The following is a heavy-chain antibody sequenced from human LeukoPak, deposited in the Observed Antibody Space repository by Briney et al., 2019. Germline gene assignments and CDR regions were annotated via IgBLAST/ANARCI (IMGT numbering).Heavy chain of an antibody. CDR3: AKDVKSSSVLSSFDY. V-gene: IGHV3-23*01. CDR1: GFTFSSYA. D-gene: IGHD6-6*01. J-gene: IGHJ4*02. CDR2: ISGSGVST. Sequence: PGGSLRLSCAASGFTFSSYAMSWVRQAPGRGLEWVSTISGSGVSTYYADSVKGRFTISRDNSKNTLYLQMNSLRAEDTAVYYCAKDVKSSSVLSSFDYWGQGTLVTVSS.